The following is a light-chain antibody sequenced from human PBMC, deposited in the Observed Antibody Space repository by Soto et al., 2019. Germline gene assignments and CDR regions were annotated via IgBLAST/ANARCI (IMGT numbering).Light chain of an antibody. CDR2: AHN. CDR1: SSNIGAGSD. CDR3: QVWDSSSDLYV. J-gene: IGLJ1*01. Sequence: QSVLTQPPSVSGAPGQGVTISCTGSSSNIGAGSDVHWYQQLPGTAPKLLIFAHNSRPSGVPERFSGSNSGNTATLTISRVEAGDEADYYCQVWDSSSDLYVFGTGTKLTVL. V-gene: IGLV1-40*01.